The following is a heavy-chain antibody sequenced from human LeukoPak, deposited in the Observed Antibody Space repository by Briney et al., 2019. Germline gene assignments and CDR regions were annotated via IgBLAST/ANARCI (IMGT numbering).Heavy chain of an antibody. CDR3: AKDGGYSYGIDAFDI. CDR1: GFTFSSFA. Sequence: PGGSLRLSCAASGFTFSSFAMHWVRQAPGKGLEWVAVISYDGRNKYYADSVKGRFTISRDNSKNTLYLQMNSLRAEDTAVYYCAKDGGYSYGIDAFDIWGQGTMVTVSS. V-gene: IGHV3-30-3*02. D-gene: IGHD5-18*01. J-gene: IGHJ3*02. CDR2: ISYDGRNK.